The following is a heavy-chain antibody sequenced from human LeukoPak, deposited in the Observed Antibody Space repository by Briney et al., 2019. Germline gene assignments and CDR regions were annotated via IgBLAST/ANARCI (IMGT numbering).Heavy chain of an antibody. J-gene: IGHJ4*02. CDR2: IYYSGST. CDR3: ARDNSASVFDY. D-gene: IGHD2-21*01. V-gene: IGHV4-31*03. Sequence: SETLSLTCTVSGGSISSSSYYWGWIRQPPGKGLEWIGYIYYSGSTYYNPSLKSRVTISVDTSKNQFSLKLSSVTAADTAVYYCARDNSASVFDYWGQGTLVTVSS. CDR1: GGSISSSSYY.